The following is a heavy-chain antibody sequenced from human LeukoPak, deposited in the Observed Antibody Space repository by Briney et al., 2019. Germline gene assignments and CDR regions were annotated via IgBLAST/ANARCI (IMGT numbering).Heavy chain of an antibody. CDR3: ARARCTNGVCYTQDYYFDY. D-gene: IGHD2-8*01. V-gene: IGHV3-7*01. J-gene: IGHJ4*02. CDR1: GFTFSSYW. Sequence: GGSLRLSCAASGFTFSSYWMSWVRQAPGKGLEWVANIKQDGSEKYYVDSVKGRFTISRDNAKNSLYLQMNSLRAEDTAVYYCARARCTNGVCYTQDYYFDYWGQGTLVTVPS. CDR2: IKQDGSEK.